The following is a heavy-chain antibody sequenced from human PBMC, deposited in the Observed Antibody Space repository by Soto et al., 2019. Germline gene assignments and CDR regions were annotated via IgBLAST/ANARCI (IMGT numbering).Heavy chain of an antibody. CDR2: IKQDGSEK. J-gene: IGHJ3*02. Sequence: PGGSLRLSCAASGFTFSSYWMSWVRQAPGKGLEWVANIKQDGSEKYYVDYVKGQFTNSRDNAKNSLYLLMNSLRAEDTVVYYCARDSTSRGSAFDIWGQGTMVTVSS. CDR3: ARDSTSRGSAFDI. CDR1: GFTFSSYW. V-gene: IGHV3-7*01. D-gene: IGHD1-1*01.